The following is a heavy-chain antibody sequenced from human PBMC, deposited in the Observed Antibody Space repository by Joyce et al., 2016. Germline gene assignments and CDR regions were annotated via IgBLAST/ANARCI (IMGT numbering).Heavy chain of an antibody. Sequence: QVQLQESGPGLVKPSETLSLTCTVSDGSINNNYWSWIRQPPGKGLEWIAYIYSSENTNYNPSLKSRVTISADTSKNQFSLKLSSVTDADTALYFCARLEVVLSAAAKKADWYFDLWGRGTLVTVSS. CDR3: ARLEVVLSAAAKKADWYFDL. CDR2: IYSSENT. V-gene: IGHV4-59*01. CDR1: DGSINNNY. J-gene: IGHJ2*01. D-gene: IGHD2-2*01.